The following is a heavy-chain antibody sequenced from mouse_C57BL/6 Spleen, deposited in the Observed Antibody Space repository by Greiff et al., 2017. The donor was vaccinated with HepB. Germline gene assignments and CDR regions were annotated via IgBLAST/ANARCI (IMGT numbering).Heavy chain of an antibody. D-gene: IGHD2-1*01. J-gene: IGHJ2*01. CDR2: IYPGDGDT. V-gene: IGHV1-80*01. CDR3: ARIYYGNFDY. CDR1: GYSFSSYW. Sequence: QVQLKQSGAELVKPGASVKISCKASGYSFSSYWMNWVKQRPGKGLEWIGQIYPGDGDTNYNGKFKGKATLTADKSSSTAYMQLSSLTSEDSAVYFCARIYYGNFDYWGQGTTLTVSS.